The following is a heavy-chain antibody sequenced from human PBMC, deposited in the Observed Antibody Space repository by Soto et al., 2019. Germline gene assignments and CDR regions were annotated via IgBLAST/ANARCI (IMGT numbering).Heavy chain of an antibody. V-gene: IGHV1-69*13. CDR3: AREDEPVAGRGDFDY. CDR2: IIPIFGTA. D-gene: IGHD6-19*01. Sequence: SVKFSCKASGCTFSGYAISWVRHASGQGLEWMGGIIPIFGTANYAQNLQGRVTITADESTSTAYMELSSLRYEDTAVYYCAREDEPVAGRGDFDYWGQGTLVTVSS. CDR1: GCTFSGYA. J-gene: IGHJ4*02.